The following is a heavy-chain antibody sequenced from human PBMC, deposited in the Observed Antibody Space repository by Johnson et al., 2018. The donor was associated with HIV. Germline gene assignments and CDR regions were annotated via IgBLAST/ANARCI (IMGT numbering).Heavy chain of an antibody. V-gene: IGHV3-30-3*02. CDR2: ISYDGSNK. J-gene: IGHJ3*02. CDR1: GFTFSSYA. D-gene: IGHD2-2*01. CDR3: VVAAFSEGAFDI. Sequence: QVQLVESGGGVVQPGRSLRLSCAASGFTFSSYAMHWVRQAPGKGLEWVAVISYDGSNKYYADSVKGRFTISRDNSKNTLYLQMNSLRAEDTAVYYSVVAAFSEGAFDIWGQGTMVTVSS.